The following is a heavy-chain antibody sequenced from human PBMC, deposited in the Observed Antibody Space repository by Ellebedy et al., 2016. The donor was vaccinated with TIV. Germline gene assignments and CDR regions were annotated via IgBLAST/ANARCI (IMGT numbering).Heavy chain of an antibody. Sequence: GESLKIPXAASGFTFSSYAMSWVRQAPGKGLEWVSAISGSGGSTYYADSVKGRFTISRDNSKNTLYLQMNSLRAEDTAVYYCAKDAETINDFWSGYSWDYWGQGTLVTVSS. CDR3: AKDAETINDFWSGYSWDY. J-gene: IGHJ4*02. V-gene: IGHV3-23*01. CDR1: GFTFSSYA. D-gene: IGHD3-3*01. CDR2: ISGSGGST.